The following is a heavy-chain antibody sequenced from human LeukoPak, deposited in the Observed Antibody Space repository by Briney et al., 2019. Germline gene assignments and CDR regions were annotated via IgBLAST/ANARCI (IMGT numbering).Heavy chain of an antibody. J-gene: IGHJ5*02. Sequence: SETLSLTCTVSGGSISSYYWSWIRQPAGKGLEWIGRIYTSGSTNYNPSLKSRVTMSVDTSKNQFSLKLSSVTAADTAVYYCARDEVTTVTTGLNWSDPWGQGTLVTVSS. CDR1: GGSISSYY. CDR3: ARDEVTTVTTGLNWSDP. V-gene: IGHV4-4*07. D-gene: IGHD4-11*01. CDR2: IYTSGST.